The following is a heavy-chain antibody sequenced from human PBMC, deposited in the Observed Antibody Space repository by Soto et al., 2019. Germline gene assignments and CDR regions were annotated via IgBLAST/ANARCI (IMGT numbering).Heavy chain of an antibody. Sequence: PSETLSLTCAVYAGSFSGFYWSWIRHPPGKGLEWIGEINHSGSTNYNPSLKTRVTISVDTSKNQFSLKLSSVTAEDTAVYYCARGLGYSSSWYERDYYYGMEVWGQGTTVTVSS. CDR1: AGSFSGFY. J-gene: IGHJ6*02. CDR3: ARGLGYSSSWYERDYYYGMEV. CDR2: INHSGST. D-gene: IGHD6-13*01. V-gene: IGHV4-34*01.